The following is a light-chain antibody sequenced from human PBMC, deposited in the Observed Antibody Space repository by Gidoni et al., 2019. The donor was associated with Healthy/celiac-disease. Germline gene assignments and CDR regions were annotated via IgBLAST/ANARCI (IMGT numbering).Light chain of an antibody. J-gene: IGLJ2*01. CDR1: ALTKKY. Sequence: SYEMTQPPSVSVSPGQTARITCSGDALTKKYAYWSQQKSGQAPVLVIYEDTKRPSGIPERFSGSSSGTVATLTISGAQVEDEADYYCYSTDSSGNRVVFGGGTKLTVL. CDR3: YSTDSSGNRVV. CDR2: EDT. V-gene: IGLV3-10*01.